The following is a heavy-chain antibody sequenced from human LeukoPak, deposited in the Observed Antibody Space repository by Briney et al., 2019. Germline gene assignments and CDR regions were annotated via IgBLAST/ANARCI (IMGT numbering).Heavy chain of an antibody. Sequence: GRTLRLSCAASGFTFSSYAMHWVRQAPGKGLEGVAVISYDGSNKYYADSVKGRFTIARDNSKNTLYLQMNSLRAEDTAVYYCARDMRDYWGQGTLVTVSS. CDR1: GFTFSSYA. CDR2: ISYDGSNK. V-gene: IGHV3-30*04. J-gene: IGHJ4*02. D-gene: IGHD3-16*01. CDR3: ARDMRDY.